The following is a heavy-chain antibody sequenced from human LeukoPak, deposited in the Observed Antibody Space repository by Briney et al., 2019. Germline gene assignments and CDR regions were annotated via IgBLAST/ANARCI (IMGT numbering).Heavy chain of an antibody. Sequence: GGSLRLSCEASGVTFSSYVMSWVRQAPVKGPEWVSGISGSGGGTYYADSVRGRFAISRDNSKNTLYLQMNSLRAEDTAVYYCVQEGPRGLAFDIWGQGTKVTVSS. CDR1: GVTFSSYV. D-gene: IGHD5-24*01. CDR2: ISGSGGGT. J-gene: IGHJ3*02. V-gene: IGHV3-23*01. CDR3: VQEGPRGLAFDI.